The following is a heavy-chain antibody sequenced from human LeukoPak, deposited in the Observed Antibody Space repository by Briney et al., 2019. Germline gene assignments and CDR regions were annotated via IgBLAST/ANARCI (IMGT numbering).Heavy chain of an antibody. Sequence: GGSLRLSCAASGFTVSSNFMSWVRQAPGKGLEWVSVIYSGGSTYYADSVKGRFTISRDNSKNTLYLQMNSLRAEDTAVYYCARTIMVRGAPDYWGQGTLVTVSS. CDR2: IYSGGST. CDR1: GFTVSSNF. V-gene: IGHV3-66*02. CDR3: ARTIMVRGAPDY. D-gene: IGHD3-10*01. J-gene: IGHJ4*02.